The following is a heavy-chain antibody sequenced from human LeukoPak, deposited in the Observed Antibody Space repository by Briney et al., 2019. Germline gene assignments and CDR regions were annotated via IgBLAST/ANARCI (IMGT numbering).Heavy chain of an antibody. V-gene: IGHV3-33*01. CDR2: IWFDGSNK. CDR3: ARDWGSVYGMPDY. CDR1: GFTFSSYG. D-gene: IGHD3-16*01. Sequence: GGSLRLSCAASGFTFSSYGMHWVRQAPGRGLEWVAVIWFDGSNKYYAESVKGRFTISRDNSKNTLYLQMNSLRAEDTAVYYCARDWGSVYGMPDYWGQGTLVTVSS. J-gene: IGHJ4*02.